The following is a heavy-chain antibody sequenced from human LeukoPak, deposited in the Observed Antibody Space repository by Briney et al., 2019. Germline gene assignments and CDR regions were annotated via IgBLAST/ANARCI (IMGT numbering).Heavy chain of an antibody. V-gene: IGHV4-4*07. CDR2: IYTSGST. CDR1: GGSIGSYY. CDR3: ASISHGYSSSHGDY. J-gene: IGHJ4*02. Sequence: SETLSLTCTVSGGSIGSYYWSWIRQPAGKGLEWIGRIYTSGSTDYNPSLKSRVTISVDTSKNQFSLKLSSVTAADTAVYYCASISHGYSSSHGDYWGQGTLVTVSS. D-gene: IGHD6-6*01.